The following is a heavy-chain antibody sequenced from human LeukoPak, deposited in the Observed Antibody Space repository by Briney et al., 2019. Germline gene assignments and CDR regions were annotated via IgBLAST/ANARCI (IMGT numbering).Heavy chain of an antibody. D-gene: IGHD6-19*01. J-gene: IGHJ4*02. CDR1: GDSVSRSSVS. CDR3: TRDRGWGYDY. CDR2: TYYTSEWYN. Sequence: SQTLSLTCAISGDSVSRSSVSWNWIRQSPSRGLEWLGRTYYTSEWYNDYAVSVKSRIIINPDTAKNQFSLQLNSVTPEDTAVYYCTRDRGWGYDYRGQGTLVTVSS. V-gene: IGHV6-1*01.